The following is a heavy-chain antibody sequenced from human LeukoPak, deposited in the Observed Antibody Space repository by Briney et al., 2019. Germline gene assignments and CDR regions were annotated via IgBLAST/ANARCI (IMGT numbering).Heavy chain of an antibody. J-gene: IGHJ5*02. CDR2: INHSGST. CDR3: ARVNPRRITMVLRWFDP. V-gene: IGHV4-34*01. Sequence: PSETLSLTCAVYGGSFSCYYWSWIRQPPGKGLEWIGEINHSGSTNYNPSLKSRVTISVDTSKNQFSLKLSSVTAADTAVYYCARVNPRRITMVLRWFDPWGQGTLVTVSS. CDR1: GGSFSCYY. D-gene: IGHD3-10*01.